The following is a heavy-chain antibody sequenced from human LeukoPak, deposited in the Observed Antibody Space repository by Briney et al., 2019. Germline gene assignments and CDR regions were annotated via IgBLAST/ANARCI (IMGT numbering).Heavy chain of an antibody. CDR2: INHSGST. J-gene: IGHJ4*02. V-gene: IGHV4-34*01. D-gene: IGHD6-19*01. CDR1: GGSFSGYY. Sequence: PSETLSLTCAVYGGSFSGYYWSWIRQPPGKGLEWIGEINHSGSTNYNPSLKSRVTISVDTSKNQFSLKLSSVTAADTAVYYCARDLMYSSTDYWGQGTLVTVSS. CDR3: ARDLMYSSTDY.